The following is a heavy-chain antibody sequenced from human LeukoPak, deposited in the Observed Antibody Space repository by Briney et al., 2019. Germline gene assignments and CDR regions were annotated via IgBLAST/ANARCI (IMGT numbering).Heavy chain of an antibody. CDR2: INHSGST. CDR3: AGTYSSSSGWFDP. CDR1: GGSFSGYY. J-gene: IGHJ5*02. Sequence: PSETLSLTCAVYGGSFSGYYWSWIRQPPGKGLEWIGEINHSGSTNYNPSLKSRVTISVDTSKNQFSLKLSSVTAADTAVYYCAGTYSSSSGWFDPWGRGTLVTVSS. D-gene: IGHD6-6*01. V-gene: IGHV4-34*01.